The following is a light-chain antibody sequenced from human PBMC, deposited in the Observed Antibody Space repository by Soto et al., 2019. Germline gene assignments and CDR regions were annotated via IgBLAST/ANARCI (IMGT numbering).Light chain of an antibody. CDR2: AAS. CDR3: QQSYSTPRT. J-gene: IGKJ3*01. Sequence: DIHMTQSPSSLSASVVDRVTITCRASQSISSYLNWYQQKPGKAPKLLIYAASSLQSGVPSRFSGSGSGTDFTLTISSLQPEDFATYYCQQSYSTPRTFGPGTKVDIK. V-gene: IGKV1-39*01. CDR1: QSISSY.